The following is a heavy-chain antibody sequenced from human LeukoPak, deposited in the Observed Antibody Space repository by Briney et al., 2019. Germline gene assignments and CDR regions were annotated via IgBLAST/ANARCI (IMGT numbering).Heavy chain of an antibody. D-gene: IGHD4-17*01. V-gene: IGHV3-30*03. Sequence: PGGSLRLSCAASRFTFSSYGMHWVRQAPGKGLEWVAVISYDGSNKYYADSVKGRFIISRDNAKNLLYLQMNSLRAEDTAVYYCARVYLGDHTWGQGTVVTVSS. CDR3: ARVYLGDHT. CDR1: RFTFSSYG. J-gene: IGHJ3*02. CDR2: ISYDGSNK.